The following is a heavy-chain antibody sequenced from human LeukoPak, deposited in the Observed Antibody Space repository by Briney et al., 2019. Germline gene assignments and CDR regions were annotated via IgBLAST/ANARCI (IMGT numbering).Heavy chain of an antibody. D-gene: IGHD6-19*01. CDR1: GGSFRGYY. J-gene: IGHJ4*02. CDR2: INHSGST. V-gene: IGHV4-34*01. Sequence: SETLPLTCAVYGGSFRGYYWSWIRQPPGKGVEWIGEINHSGSTNYNPALKSRVTISVDTSKNQFSLKLSSVTAADTAVYYCARKGGRQWLVQLLPSGYFDYWGQGALVTVSS. CDR3: ARKGGRQWLVQLLPSGYFDY.